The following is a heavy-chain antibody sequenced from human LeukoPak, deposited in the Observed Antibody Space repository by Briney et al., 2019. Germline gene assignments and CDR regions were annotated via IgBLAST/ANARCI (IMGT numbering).Heavy chain of an antibody. D-gene: IGHD3-9*01. CDR3: ARDYRNYDILTGYRYYFDY. Sequence: ASVKVSCKASGYTFTSYGISWVRQAPGQGPEWMGWISAYNGNTNYAQKLQGRVTMTTDTSTSTAYMELRSLRSDDTAVYYCARDYRNYDILTGYRYYFDYWGQGTLVTVSS. J-gene: IGHJ4*02. V-gene: IGHV1-18*01. CDR2: ISAYNGNT. CDR1: GYTFTSYG.